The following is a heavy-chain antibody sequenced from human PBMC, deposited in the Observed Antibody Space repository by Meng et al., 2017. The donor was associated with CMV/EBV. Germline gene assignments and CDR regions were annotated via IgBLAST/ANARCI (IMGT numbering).Heavy chain of an antibody. D-gene: IGHD5-24*01. V-gene: IGHV3-66*02. CDR3: ARELRDDYTWGFFDY. Sequence: GESLKISCAASGFTVSGNYMSWVRQAPGKGLEWVSVVFGGASTYYADSVKGRFTISRDNSKNMLYLQMNSLRAEDTAVYYCARELRDDYTWGFFDYWGRGTLVTVSS. CDR2: VFGGAST. J-gene: IGHJ4*02. CDR1: GFTVSGNY.